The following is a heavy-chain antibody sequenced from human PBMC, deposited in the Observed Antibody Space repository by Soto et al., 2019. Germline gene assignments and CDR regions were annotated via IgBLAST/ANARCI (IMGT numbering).Heavy chain of an antibody. CDR3: VREDILGVRSFDY. D-gene: IGHD3-9*01. CDR1: GFTFSSYS. J-gene: IGHJ4*02. V-gene: IGHV3-48*02. CDR2: ISSGSKTI. Sequence: PGGSLRLSCVASGFTFSSYSVNWVRQAPGKGLEWISYISSGSKTIYYADSVKGRFTVSRDNAKNSQFLQMSSLRDEDTAVYYCVREDILGVRSFDYWGQGTLVTVSS.